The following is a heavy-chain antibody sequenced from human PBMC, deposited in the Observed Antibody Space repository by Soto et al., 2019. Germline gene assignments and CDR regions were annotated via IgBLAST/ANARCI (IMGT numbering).Heavy chain of an antibody. CDR2: ISYDGSNK. D-gene: IGHD4-17*01. CDR1: GFTFSSYG. V-gene: IGHV3-30*18. Sequence: GGSLRLSCAASGFTFSSYGMHWVRQAPGKGLEWVAVISYDGSNKYYADSVKGRFTISRDNSKNTLYLQMNSLRAEDTAVYYCAKDPHGAPEEGLFDYWGQGTLVTVSS. J-gene: IGHJ4*02. CDR3: AKDPHGAPEEGLFDY.